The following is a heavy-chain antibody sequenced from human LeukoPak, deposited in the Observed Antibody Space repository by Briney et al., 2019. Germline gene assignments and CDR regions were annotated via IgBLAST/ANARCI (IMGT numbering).Heavy chain of an antibody. J-gene: IGHJ4*02. CDR1: GFTFNTYW. Sequence: PGGSLRLSCAASGFTFNTYWMGWVRQAPGKGLECVASIKQDGSEKCYVDSVKGRFTISRDNAKNSLYLQMNSLRAEDTAVYYCARISGYYRYWGQGTLVTVSS. V-gene: IGHV3-7*01. D-gene: IGHD3-22*01. CDR2: IKQDGSEK. CDR3: ARISGYYRY.